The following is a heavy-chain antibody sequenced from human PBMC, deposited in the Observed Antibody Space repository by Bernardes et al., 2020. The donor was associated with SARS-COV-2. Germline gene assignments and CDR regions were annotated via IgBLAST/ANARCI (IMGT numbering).Heavy chain of an antibody. V-gene: IGHV3-74*01. J-gene: IGHJ6*02. D-gene: IGHD2-15*01. CDR2: INSDGSST. CDR3: VVARALGGYGMDF. CDR1: GFTFSSYW. Sequence: GGSLRLSCAASGFTFSSYWMHWVRQAPGKGLVWVSRINSDGSSTSYADSVKGRFTISRDNAKNTLYLQMNSLRAEDTAVYYCVVARALGGYGMDFWGQGTTVTVSS.